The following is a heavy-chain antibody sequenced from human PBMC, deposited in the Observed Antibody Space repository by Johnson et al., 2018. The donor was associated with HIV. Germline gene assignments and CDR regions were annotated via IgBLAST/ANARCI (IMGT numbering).Heavy chain of an antibody. CDR1: GFTFSSYA. V-gene: IGHV3-30*14. D-gene: IGHD6-19*01. CDR3: ARRSSGWYGAFDI. CDR2: ISYDGSNI. Sequence: VQLVESGGGLVQPGGSLRLSCAASGFTFSSYAMHWVRQAPGKGLEWVAIISYDGSNIYFADFVKGRFTISRDNSKNTLYLQMNSLRAEDTAVYYYARRSSGWYGAFDIWGQGTMVTVSS. J-gene: IGHJ3*02.